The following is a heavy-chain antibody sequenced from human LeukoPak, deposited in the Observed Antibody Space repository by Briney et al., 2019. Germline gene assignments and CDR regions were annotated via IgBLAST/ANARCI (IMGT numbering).Heavy chain of an antibody. CDR1: GFTFSSYS. Sequence: PGGSLRLSCAASGFTFSSYSMDWVRQAPGKGLEWVSYISSSSSTIYYADSVKGRFTISRDNAKNSLYLQMNSLRAEDTAVYYCARTPHYDFWSGYSYYYYYMDVWGKGTTVTVSS. J-gene: IGHJ6*03. D-gene: IGHD3-3*01. CDR2: ISSSSSTI. CDR3: ARTPHYDFWSGYSYYYYYMDV. V-gene: IGHV3-48*01.